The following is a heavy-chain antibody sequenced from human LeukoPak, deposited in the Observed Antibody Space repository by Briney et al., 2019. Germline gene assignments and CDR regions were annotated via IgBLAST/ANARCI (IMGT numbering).Heavy chain of an antibody. CDR1: GYTFTSNG. CDR3: ARDSEDTTMGPGY. D-gene: IGHD5-18*01. V-gene: IGHV1-18*01. CDR2: ISAYNGNT. Sequence: ASVKVSCKASGYTFTSNGISWVRQAPGQGLEWMGWISAYNGNTNYEQKLQGRVTMTRDMSTSTVYMELSSLRSEDTAVYYCARDSEDTTMGPGYWGQGTLVTVSS. J-gene: IGHJ4*02.